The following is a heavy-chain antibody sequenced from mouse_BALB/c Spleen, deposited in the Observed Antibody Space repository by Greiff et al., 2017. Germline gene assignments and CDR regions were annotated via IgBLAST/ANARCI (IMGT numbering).Heavy chain of an antibody. CDR2: ISSGGSYT. Sequence: EVHLVESGGDLVKPGGSLKLSCAASGFTFSSYGMSWVRQTPDKRLEWVATISSGGSYTYYPDSVKGRFTISRDNAKNTLYLQMSSLKSEDTAMYYCARHGDGYYLAMDYWGQGTSVTVSS. J-gene: IGHJ4*01. D-gene: IGHD2-3*01. CDR1: GFTFSSYG. CDR3: ARHGDGYYLAMDY. V-gene: IGHV5-6*01.